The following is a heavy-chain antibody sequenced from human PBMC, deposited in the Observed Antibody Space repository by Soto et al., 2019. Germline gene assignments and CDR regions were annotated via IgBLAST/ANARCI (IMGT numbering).Heavy chain of an antibody. CDR3: ARPKYCHTPWEVFDI. J-gene: IGHJ3*02. CDR1: GYTFTSYG. Sequence: ASVKVSCKASGYTFTSYGISWVRQAPGQGLEWMGWISAYNGNTNYAQKLQGRVTMTTDTSTSTAYMELRSLRSDDTAVYYCARPKYCHTPWEVFDIRGQGTLVT. V-gene: IGHV1-18*01. D-gene: IGHD2-8*02. CDR2: ISAYNGNT.